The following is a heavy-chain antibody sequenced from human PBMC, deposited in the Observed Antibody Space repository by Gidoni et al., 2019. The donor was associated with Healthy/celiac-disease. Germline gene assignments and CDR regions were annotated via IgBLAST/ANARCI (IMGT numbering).Heavy chain of an antibody. CDR3: TTCPPSSGSSNAGSDY. V-gene: IGHV3-73*02. CDR1: GFAFSGSA. CDR2: IRSKANSYAT. J-gene: IGHJ4*02. Sequence: EVQLVESGGGLVQPGGPLTLSCAAFGFAFSGSAMHGVRHASGKGLEWDGRIRSKANSYATAYAASVKGRFTISRDDSKNTAYLQMNSLKTEDTAVYYCTTCPPSSGSSNAGSDYWGQGTLVTVSS. D-gene: IGHD1-26*01.